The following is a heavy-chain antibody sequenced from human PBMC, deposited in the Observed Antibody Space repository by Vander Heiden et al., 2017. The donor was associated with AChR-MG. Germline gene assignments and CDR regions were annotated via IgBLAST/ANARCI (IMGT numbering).Heavy chain of an antibody. CDR2: IIPIFGTA. Sequence: QVQLVQSGAEVKKPGSSVKVSCRASGGTFSSYAISWVRQAPGQGLEWMGGIIPIFGTANYAQKFQGRVTITADESTSTAYMELSSLRSEETAVYYCARAPGGTGSSGYYHHNWGHGTLVTVSS. CDR1: GGTFSSYA. D-gene: IGHD3-22*01. J-gene: IGHJ4*01. V-gene: IGHV1-69*01. CDR3: ARAPGGTGSSGYYHHN.